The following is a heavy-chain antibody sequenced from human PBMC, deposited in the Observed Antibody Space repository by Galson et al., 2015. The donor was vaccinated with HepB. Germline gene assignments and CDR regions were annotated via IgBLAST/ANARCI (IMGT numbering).Heavy chain of an antibody. Sequence: SLRLSCAASGFTFSNAWMSWVRQAPGKGLEWVGRIKSKTDGGTTDYAAPVKGRFTISRDDSKNTLYLQMNSLKTEDTAVYYCATSTSALLLFVWGQGTLVTVSS. J-gene: IGHJ4*02. CDR2: IKSKTDGGTT. CDR1: GFTFSNAW. D-gene: IGHD2-2*01. V-gene: IGHV3-15*01. CDR3: ATSTSALLLFV.